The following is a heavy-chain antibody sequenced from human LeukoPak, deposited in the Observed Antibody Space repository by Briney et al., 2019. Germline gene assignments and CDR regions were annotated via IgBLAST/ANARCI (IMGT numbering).Heavy chain of an antibody. CDR1: GFTFSSYS. Sequence: GGSLRLSCAASGFTFSSYSMNWVRQAPGKGLEWVSYISSSSSTLYYADSVKGRFTISRDNAKNSLYLQMNSLRAEDTAMYYCARETDGVRGYPLDYWGQGTLVTVSS. J-gene: IGHJ4*02. D-gene: IGHD3-10*01. CDR2: ISSSSSTL. V-gene: IGHV3-48*04. CDR3: ARETDGVRGYPLDY.